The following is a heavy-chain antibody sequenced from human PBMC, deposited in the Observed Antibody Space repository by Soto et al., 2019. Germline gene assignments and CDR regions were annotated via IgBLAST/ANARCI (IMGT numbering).Heavy chain of an antibody. Sequence: EVQLVESGGGLVQPGRSLRLSCAASGLTFDDYAMHWVRQAPGKGLEWVSGISWNSGSIGYADSVKGRFTISRDNAKNSLYLQMNSLRAEDTALYYCAVYSGDYRFDYWGQGTLVTVSS. CDR2: ISWNSGSI. J-gene: IGHJ4*02. V-gene: IGHV3-9*01. CDR3: AVYSGDYRFDY. D-gene: IGHD4-17*01. CDR1: GLTFDDYA.